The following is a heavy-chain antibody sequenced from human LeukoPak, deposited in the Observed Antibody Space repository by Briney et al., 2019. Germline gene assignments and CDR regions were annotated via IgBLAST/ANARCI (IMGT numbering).Heavy chain of an antibody. D-gene: IGHD3-10*01. CDR3: ARAAGERITMVRGVIIGRAGGFDP. CDR2: ISGSGGST. CDR1: GFTFSSYA. V-gene: IGHV3-23*01. J-gene: IGHJ5*02. Sequence: GGSLRLSCAASGFTFSSYAMSWVRQAPGKGLEWVSAISGSGGSTYYADSVKGRFTISRDNAKNSLYLQMNSLRAEDTAVYYCARAAGERITMVRGVIIGRAGGFDPWGQGTLVTVSS.